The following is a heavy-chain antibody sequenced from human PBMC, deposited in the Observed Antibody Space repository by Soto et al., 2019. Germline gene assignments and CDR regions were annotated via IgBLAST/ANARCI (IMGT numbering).Heavy chain of an antibody. CDR1: GGSISSVSYY. V-gene: IGHV4-39*01. J-gene: IGHJ5*02. Sequence: SETLSLTCSVSGGSISSVSYYWGWIRQPPGKGLEWIGSIYYSGSAYYSPSLKSRVTMSVDTSKNQLSLELRSVTAADTAVYYCARWIWFGEPPTRFDPWGQGTLVTVSS. CDR3: ARWIWFGEPPTRFDP. D-gene: IGHD3-10*01. CDR2: IYYSGSA.